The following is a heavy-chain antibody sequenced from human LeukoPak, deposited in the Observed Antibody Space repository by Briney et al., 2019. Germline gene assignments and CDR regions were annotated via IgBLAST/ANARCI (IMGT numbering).Heavy chain of an antibody. V-gene: IGHV3-30-3*01. Sequence: GGSLRLSCAASGFTFSSYAMHWVRQAPGKGLEWVAVISYDGSNKYYADSVKGRFTISRDNSKNTLYLQMNSLRAEDTAVYYCAKDTNYYDSSGYPTSAFDIWGQGTMVTVSS. D-gene: IGHD3-22*01. CDR2: ISYDGSNK. J-gene: IGHJ3*02. CDR1: GFTFSSYA. CDR3: AKDTNYYDSSGYPTSAFDI.